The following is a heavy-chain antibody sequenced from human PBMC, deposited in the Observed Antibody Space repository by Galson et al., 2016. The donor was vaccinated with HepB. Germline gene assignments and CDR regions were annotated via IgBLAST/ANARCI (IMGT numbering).Heavy chain of an antibody. CDR2: ITASGTTT. J-gene: IGHJ3*02. D-gene: IGHD3-3*01. CDR1: GFAFTFYA. CDR3: AKDANFWSGYPEDAFDM. V-gene: IGHV3-23*01. Sequence: SLRLSCAASGFAFTFYAMNWVRQTPGKGLERVASITASGTTTHYADSVEGRFTVSRDSSKKMLFLQMNSLRVEDTAVYYCAKDANFWSGYPEDAFDMWGQGTMVTVSS.